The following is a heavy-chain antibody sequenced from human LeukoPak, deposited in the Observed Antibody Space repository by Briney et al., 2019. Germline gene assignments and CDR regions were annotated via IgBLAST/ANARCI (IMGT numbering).Heavy chain of an antibody. D-gene: IGHD4-17*01. J-gene: IGHJ4*02. Sequence: PGGSLRLSCAASGFTFSSYEMNWVRQAPGKGLEWVSSISSSSSYIYYADSVKGRFTISRDNAKNSLYLQMNSLRAEDTAVYYCARDRRRPKYGAQRPADYWGQGTLVTVSS. CDR3: ARDRRRPKYGAQRPADY. CDR2: ISSSSSYI. CDR1: GFTFSSYE. V-gene: IGHV3-21*01.